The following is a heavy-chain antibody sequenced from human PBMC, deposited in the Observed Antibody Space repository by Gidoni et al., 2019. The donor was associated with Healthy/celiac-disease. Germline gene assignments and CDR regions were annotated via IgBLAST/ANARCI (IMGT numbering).Heavy chain of an antibody. CDR2: IWYDGSNK. V-gene: IGHV3-33*01. CDR3: ARGRESSGWYGWFDP. CDR1: GLTFSSYG. Sequence: QVQLVESGGGVVQPGRSLRLPCAASGLTFSSYGMHWVRQAPGKGLGWVAVIWYDGSNKYYADSVKGRFTISRDNSKNTLYLQMNSLRAEDTAVYYCARGRESSGWYGWFDPWGQGTLVTVSS. J-gene: IGHJ5*02. D-gene: IGHD6-19*01.